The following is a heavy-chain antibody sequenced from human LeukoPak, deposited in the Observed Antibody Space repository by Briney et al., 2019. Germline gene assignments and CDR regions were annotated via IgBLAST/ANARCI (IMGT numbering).Heavy chain of an antibody. CDR3: ARGGAFDI. CDR1: GGSISSYY. CDR2: IYYTGST. V-gene: IGHV4-59*01. J-gene: IGHJ3*02. D-gene: IGHD1-26*01. Sequence: SETLSLTCTVSGGSISSYYWSWIRQPPGRGLEWIGYIYYTGSTNYNPSLKSRVTMSVDTSKNQFSLKLSSVTAADTAVYYCARGGAFDIWGQGTMVTVSS.